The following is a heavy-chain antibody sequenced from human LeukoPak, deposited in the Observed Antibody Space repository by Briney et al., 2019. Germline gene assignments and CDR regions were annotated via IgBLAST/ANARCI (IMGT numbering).Heavy chain of an antibody. D-gene: IGHD3-16*02. CDR3: AREVADYDYVWGSYRHNWFDP. CDR2: IIPIFGTA. J-gene: IGHJ5*02. Sequence: ASVKVSCKASGGTFGSYAISWVRQAPGQGLEWMGGIIPIFGTANYAQKFQGRVTITADKSTSTAYMELSSLRSEDTAVYYCAREVADYDYVWGSYRHNWFDPWGQGTLVTVSS. V-gene: IGHV1-69*06. CDR1: GGTFGSYA.